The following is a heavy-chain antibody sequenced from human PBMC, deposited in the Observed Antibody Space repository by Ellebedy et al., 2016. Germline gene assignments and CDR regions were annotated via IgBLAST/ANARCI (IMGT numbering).Heavy chain of an antibody. Sequence: GGSLRLXXVVSGFSFDKYAMNWVRQAPGKGLEWVSDISPSGGHTYYADSVKGRFTISRDNSKNTLYLQLNSLRGEDTALYYCAKVNSSTWYLDYWGQGTLVTVSS. CDR1: GFSFDKYA. V-gene: IGHV3-23*01. CDR2: ISPSGGHT. D-gene: IGHD6-13*01. CDR3: AKVNSSTWYLDY. J-gene: IGHJ4*02.